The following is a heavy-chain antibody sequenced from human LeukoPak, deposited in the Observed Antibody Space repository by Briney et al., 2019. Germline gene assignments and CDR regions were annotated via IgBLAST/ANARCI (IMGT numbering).Heavy chain of an antibody. Sequence: GASVKVSCKASGYTFTSHGFSWVRQAPGQGLEWMGWISAYNGNTNYAQKLQGRVTMTTDTSTSTAYMELRSLRSDDTAVYYCAGLGLSLNYYYYYMDVWGKGTTVTVSS. CDR2: ISAYNGNT. CDR1: GYTFTSHG. D-gene: IGHD3-16*01. J-gene: IGHJ6*03. V-gene: IGHV1-18*01. CDR3: AGLGLSLNYYYYYMDV.